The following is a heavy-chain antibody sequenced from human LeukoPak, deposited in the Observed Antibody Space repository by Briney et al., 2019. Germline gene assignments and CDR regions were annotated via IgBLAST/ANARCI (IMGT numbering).Heavy chain of an antibody. D-gene: IGHD6-19*01. J-gene: IGHJ4*02. CDR3: ARDASALY. V-gene: IGHV3-7*01. CDR1: GFTFSDYY. CDR2: IKPDGSEK. Sequence: GGSLRLSCAASGFTFSDYYMSWIRQAPGKGLEWVASIKPDGSEKYYLDSVKGRFTISRDNARDSLYLQMNSLRDDDTSVYFCARDASALYWGRGTLVTVSS.